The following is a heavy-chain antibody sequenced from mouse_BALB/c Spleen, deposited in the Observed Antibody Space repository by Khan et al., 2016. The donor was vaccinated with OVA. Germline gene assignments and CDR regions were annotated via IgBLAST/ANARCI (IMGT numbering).Heavy chain of an antibody. D-gene: IGHD2-3*01. V-gene: IGHV14-3*02. CDR3: ARPSYDPRDFEV. CDR1: GFNIKDTY. CDR2: IAPANGNT. Sequence: MQLEESGAELVKPGASVKLSCTASGFNIKDTYLHWVKQRPEQGLEWIGRIAPANGNTQYDPKFQGKAAITSDTSSNTSYLQLNSLTSEDTVVYYCARPSYDPRDFEVWGAGTTVTVSS. J-gene: IGHJ1*01.